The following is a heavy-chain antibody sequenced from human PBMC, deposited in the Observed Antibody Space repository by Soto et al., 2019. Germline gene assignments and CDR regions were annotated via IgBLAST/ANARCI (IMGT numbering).Heavy chain of an antibody. CDR3: ARGSGSYLMWFDP. CDR1: GFIFSDHY. J-gene: IGHJ5*02. Sequence: EVQLVESGGGLVQPGGSLRLSCAASGFIFSDHYMDWVRQAPGKGLEWVGRTRNKANSYTTEYAASVKGRVTISRDDSKNSLYLQMNSLKTEDTAVYYCARGSGSYLMWFDPWGQGTLVTVSS. CDR2: TRNKANSYTT. V-gene: IGHV3-72*01. D-gene: IGHD1-26*01.